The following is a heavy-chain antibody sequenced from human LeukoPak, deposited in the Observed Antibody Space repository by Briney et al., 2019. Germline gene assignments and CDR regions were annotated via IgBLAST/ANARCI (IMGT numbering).Heavy chain of an antibody. D-gene: IGHD3-9*01. J-gene: IGHJ4*02. CDR1: GSTFSNAW. CDR3: TTGDDILTGYVFDY. CDR2: IKSKTDGGTT. Sequence: PGGSLRLSCAASGSTFSNAWMSWVRQAPGKGLEWVGRIKSKTDGGTTDYAAPVKGRFTISRDDSKNTLYLQMNSLKTEDTAVHYCTTGDDILTGYVFDYWGQGTLVTVSS. V-gene: IGHV3-15*01.